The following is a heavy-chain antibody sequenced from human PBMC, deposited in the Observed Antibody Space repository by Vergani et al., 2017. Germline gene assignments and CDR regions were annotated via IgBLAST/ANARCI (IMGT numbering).Heavy chain of an antibody. CDR1: GGSISSGSYY. D-gene: IGHD2-2*01. Sequence: QLQLQESGPGLVKPSETLSLTCTVSGGSISSGSYYWSWIRQPAGKGLEWIGRIYTSGSTNYNPSLKSRVTISVDTSKNQFSLKLSSVTAADTAVYYCARESIVVVPAAIADYYYYYMDVWGKGTTVTVSS. J-gene: IGHJ6*03. V-gene: IGHV4-61*02. CDR2: IYTSGST. CDR3: ARESIVVVPAAIADYYYYYMDV.